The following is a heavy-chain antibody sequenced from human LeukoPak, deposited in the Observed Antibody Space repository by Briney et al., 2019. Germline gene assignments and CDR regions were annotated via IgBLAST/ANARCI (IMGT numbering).Heavy chain of an antibody. CDR1: GFTFSSYG. Sequence: GGSLRLSCAASGFTFSSYGMHWVRQAPGKGLEWVAVISSDGSDKYYADSVKGRFTISRDNSKSTMYLQMNSLRDEDTAVYYCAKGSATTVVTIDYWGQGTLVTVSS. D-gene: IGHD4-23*01. J-gene: IGHJ4*02. V-gene: IGHV3-30*18. CDR3: AKGSATTVVTIDY. CDR2: ISSDGSDK.